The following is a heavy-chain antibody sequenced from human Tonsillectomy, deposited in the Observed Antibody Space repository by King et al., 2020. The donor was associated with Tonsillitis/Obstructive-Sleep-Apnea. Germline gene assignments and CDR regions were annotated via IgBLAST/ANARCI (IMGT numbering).Heavy chain of an antibody. V-gene: IGHV4-39*01. CDR3: ARRSGYYTPTFDY. Sequence: MQLQESGPGLVKPSETLSLTCTVSGGSISSSGYYWGWIRQPPGKGLEWIGSIYYSGSTYYNPSLKSRVTISVDTSKNQFSLKLSSVTAADTAVYYCARRSGYYTPTFDYWGQGTLVTVSS. CDR2: IYYSGST. CDR1: GGSISSSGYY. J-gene: IGHJ4*02. D-gene: IGHD3-3*01.